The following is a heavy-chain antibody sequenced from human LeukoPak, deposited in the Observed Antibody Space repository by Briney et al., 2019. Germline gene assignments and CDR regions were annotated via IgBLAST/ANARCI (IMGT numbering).Heavy chain of an antibody. Sequence: GGSLRLSCAASGFTFSSYAMSWVRQAPGKGLQWVSGVSGSGGSTYYADSVKGRFTISRDNSKNTLYLQMNSLRAEDTAVYYCAKDLDIVATITGNWGQGTLVTVSS. D-gene: IGHD5-12*01. CDR1: GFTFSSYA. CDR2: VSGSGGST. J-gene: IGHJ4*02. V-gene: IGHV3-23*01. CDR3: AKDLDIVATITGN.